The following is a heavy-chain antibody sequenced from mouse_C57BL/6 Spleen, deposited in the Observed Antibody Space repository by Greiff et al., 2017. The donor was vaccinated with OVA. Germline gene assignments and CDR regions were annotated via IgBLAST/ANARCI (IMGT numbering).Heavy chain of an antibody. CDR3: ARGGFSFLLRY. CDR2: IHPNSGST. Sequence: QVQLQQPGAELVKPGASVKLSCKASGYTFTSYWMHWVKQRPGQGLEWIGMIHPNSGSTKYNEKFKSKAKLTVDKSSSTAYMQLSSLTSEDSAVYYCARGGFSFLLRYWGQGTLVTVSA. V-gene: IGHV1-64*01. J-gene: IGHJ3*01. CDR1: GYTFTSYW. D-gene: IGHD1-1*01.